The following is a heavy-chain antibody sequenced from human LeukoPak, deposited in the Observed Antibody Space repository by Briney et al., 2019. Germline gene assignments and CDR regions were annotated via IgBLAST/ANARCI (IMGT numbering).Heavy chain of an antibody. Sequence: PSETLSLTCAVYGGSFSGYYWSWIRQPPGKGLEWIGEINHSGSTNYNPSLKSRVTISVDTSKNQFSLKLSSVTAADTAVYYCAREGGLHQTTNAFDIWGQGTMVTVSS. V-gene: IGHV4-34*01. J-gene: IGHJ3*02. CDR2: INHSGST. CDR1: GGSFSGYY. CDR3: AREGGLHQTTNAFDI. D-gene: IGHD5-24*01.